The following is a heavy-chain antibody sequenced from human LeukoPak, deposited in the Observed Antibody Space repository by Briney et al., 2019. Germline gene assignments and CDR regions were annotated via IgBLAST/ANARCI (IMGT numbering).Heavy chain of an antibody. Sequence: GASVTVSCKASGYTFTDYSLHWVRQAPGQSLEWMGWITTGRGETRYSQEFQRRITFTRDTSASTAYMDLSDLRSEDTAVYYCARGGKQWRGGNYFGSWGQGNLVAVSS. CDR3: ARGGKQWRGGNYFGS. V-gene: IGHV1-3*03. CDR1: GYTFTDYS. CDR2: ITTGRGET. J-gene: IGHJ4*02. D-gene: IGHD6-19*01.